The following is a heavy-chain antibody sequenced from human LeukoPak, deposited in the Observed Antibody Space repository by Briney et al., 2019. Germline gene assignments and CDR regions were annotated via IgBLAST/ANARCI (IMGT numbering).Heavy chain of an antibody. CDR3: ARGSLYSGSFYDS. CDR2: LYYSGSP. V-gene: IGHV4-59*11. Sequence: SETLSLTCTVSGASISRHYWSWIRQPPGKGLEWIGYLYYSGSPNSNPSLRSRVTTSLDMSKNQFSLNLTSVTAADTAVYYCARGSLYSGSFYDSWGQGTLVTVSS. CDR1: GASISRHY. D-gene: IGHD5/OR15-5a*01. J-gene: IGHJ5*02.